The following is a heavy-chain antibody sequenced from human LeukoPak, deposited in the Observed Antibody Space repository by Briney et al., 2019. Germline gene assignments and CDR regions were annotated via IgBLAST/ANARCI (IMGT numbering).Heavy chain of an antibody. Sequence: SVKVSCKASGGTFSSYAISWVRQAPGEGLEWMGGIIPIFGTANYAQKFQGRVTITTDESTSTAYMELSSLRSEDTAVYYCARGGSDYYDSSGYYSHFDYWGQGTLVTVSS. CDR1: GGTFSSYA. CDR2: IIPIFGTA. V-gene: IGHV1-69*05. CDR3: ARGGSDYYDSSGYYSHFDY. D-gene: IGHD3-22*01. J-gene: IGHJ4*02.